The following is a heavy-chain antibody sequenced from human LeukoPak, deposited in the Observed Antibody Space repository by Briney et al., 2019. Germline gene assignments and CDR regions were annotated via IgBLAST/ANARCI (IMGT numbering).Heavy chain of an antibody. V-gene: IGHV1-69*06. CDR3: ARDLIVVVVPAAIPSGFDP. Sequence: ASVKVSCKASGGTFSSYAISWVRQAPGQGLEWMGRIIPIFGTANYAQKFQGRVTITADKYTSTAYMELSSLRSEDTAVYYCARDLIVVVVPAAIPSGFDPWGQGTLVTVSS. CDR2: IIPIFGTA. CDR1: GGTFSSYA. J-gene: IGHJ5*02. D-gene: IGHD2-2*01.